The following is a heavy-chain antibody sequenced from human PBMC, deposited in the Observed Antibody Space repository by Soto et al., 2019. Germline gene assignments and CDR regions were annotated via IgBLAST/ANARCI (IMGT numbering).Heavy chain of an antibody. CDR2: ISGSGGST. CDR3: ANLGSGWYYFDY. V-gene: IGHV3-23*01. D-gene: IGHD6-19*01. Sequence: GGSLRLSCAASGFTFSSYAMSWVRQAPGKGLEWVSAISGSGGSTYYADSVKGRFTISRDNSKNTLYLQMNSLRAEDTAVYYCANLGSGWYYFDYWGQGTLVTAPQ. J-gene: IGHJ4*02. CDR1: GFTFSSYA.